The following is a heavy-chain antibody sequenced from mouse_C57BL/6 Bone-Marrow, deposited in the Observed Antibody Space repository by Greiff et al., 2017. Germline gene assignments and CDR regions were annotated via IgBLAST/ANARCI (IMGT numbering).Heavy chain of an antibody. D-gene: IGHD2-1*01. CDR2: INPNNGGT. CDR3: ARNYGNLYWYFDV. CDR1: GYTFTDYY. V-gene: IGHV1-26*01. Sequence: VQLQQSGPELVKPGASVKISCKASGYTFTDYYMNWVKQSNGQSLEWIGDINPNNGGTSYNQKFQGKATLTVDKSSSTAYMELRSLTSEDSAVYYCARNYGNLYWYFDVWGTGTTVTVSS. J-gene: IGHJ1*03.